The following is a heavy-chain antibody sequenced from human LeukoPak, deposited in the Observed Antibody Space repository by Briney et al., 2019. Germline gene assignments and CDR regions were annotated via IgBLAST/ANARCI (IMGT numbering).Heavy chain of an antibody. CDR2: FDPEDGET. CDR1: GYTLTELP. V-gene: IGHV1-24*01. Sequence: ASVTVSCTVSGYTLTELPMHWVRQAPGKGLEWMGGFDPEDGETIYAQKFQGRVTMTEDTSTDTAYMELSSLRSEDTAVYYCATDRVVGATSYYYYGMDVWGQGTTVTVSS. J-gene: IGHJ6*02. CDR3: ATDRVVGATSYYYYGMDV. D-gene: IGHD1-26*01.